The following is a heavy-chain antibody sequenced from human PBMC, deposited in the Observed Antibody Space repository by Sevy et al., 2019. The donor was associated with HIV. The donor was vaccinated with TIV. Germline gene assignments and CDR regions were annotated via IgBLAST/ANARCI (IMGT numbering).Heavy chain of an antibody. CDR2: IYYSGST. CDR1: GGSISSYY. CDR3: ARDHYDFWSGHYYGMDV. V-gene: IGHV4-59*01. Sequence: SETLSLTCTVSGGSISSYYWSWIRQPPGKGLEWIGHIYYSGSTNYNPSLKSRVTISVDTSKNQFSLKLSSVTAADTAVYYCARDHYDFWSGHYYGMDVWGQGTTVTVSS. J-gene: IGHJ6*02. D-gene: IGHD3-3*01.